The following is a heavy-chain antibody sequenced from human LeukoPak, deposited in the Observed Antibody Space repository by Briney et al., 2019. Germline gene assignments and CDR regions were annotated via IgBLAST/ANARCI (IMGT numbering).Heavy chain of an antibody. CDR2: IYYSGST. CDR1: GYSISSGYY. D-gene: IGHD6-13*01. V-gene: IGHV4-38-2*02. J-gene: IGHJ4*02. Sequence: PSETLSLTCTVSGYSISSGYYWGWIRQPPGKGLEWIGSIYYSGSTYYNPSLKSRVTISVDTSKNQFALKLSSVTAADTAVYYCARTISSSWVDYWGQGTLVTVSS. CDR3: ARTISSSWVDY.